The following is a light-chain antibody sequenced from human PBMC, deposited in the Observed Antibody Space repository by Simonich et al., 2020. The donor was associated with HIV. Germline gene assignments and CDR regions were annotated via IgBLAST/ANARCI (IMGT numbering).Light chain of an antibody. J-gene: IGKJ5*01. CDR3: QQANSFPIT. CDR2: AAS. CDR1: QGISSY. V-gene: IGKV1-8*01. Sequence: AIRMTQSPSSLSASTGDRVTITCRASQGISSYLAWYKQKPGKAPKLLIYAASTLQSGVPSRFNGSGSGTDFTRTIRSLQPEDFATYYCQQANSFPITFGQGTRLEIK.